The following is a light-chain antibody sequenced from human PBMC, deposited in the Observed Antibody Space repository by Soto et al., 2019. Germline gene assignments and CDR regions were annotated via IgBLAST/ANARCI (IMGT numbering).Light chain of an antibody. CDR1: SSNIGAGYE. CDR2: ETN. Sequence: QSVLTQPPSVSEAPGQRVTISCTGSSSNIGAGYEAHWYQQVPGTAPKLLIYETNNRPSGVPDRFSGSKSGTSASLAITGPQAEDEAEYYCQSYDSSLSGYVFGTGTKVTVL. V-gene: IGLV1-40*01. CDR3: QSYDSSLSGYV. J-gene: IGLJ1*01.